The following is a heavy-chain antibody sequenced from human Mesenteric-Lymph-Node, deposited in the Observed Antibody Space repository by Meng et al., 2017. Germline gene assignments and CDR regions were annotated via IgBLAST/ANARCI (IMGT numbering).Heavy chain of an antibody. V-gene: IGHV4-38-2*02. CDR2: IYLSVSN. CDR3: ARNIAVAGTVV. J-gene: IGHJ4*02. CDR1: GYSISSGYY. D-gene: IGHD6-19*01. Sequence: SDTLSPTCTVSGYSISSGYYWGWIRQPPGKGLEWIGSIYLSVSNYYNPPLKSRVTISVDTSRNQFFLNLSSVTAADTAVYYCARNIAVAGTVVWGQGTLVTVSS.